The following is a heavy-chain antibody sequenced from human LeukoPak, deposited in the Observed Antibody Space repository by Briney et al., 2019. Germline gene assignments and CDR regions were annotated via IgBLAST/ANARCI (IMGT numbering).Heavy chain of an antibody. CDR1: GFTFSSYW. Sequence: GGSLRLSCAASGFTFSSYWMSWVRQAPGKGLEWVANIKQDGSEKYYVDSVKGRFTISRDNAKNSLYLQMNSLRAEDTAVYYCASLDLYDSGGVSGYWGQGTLVTASS. V-gene: IGHV3-7*01. CDR3: ASLDLYDSGGVSGY. D-gene: IGHD3-22*01. CDR2: IKQDGSEK. J-gene: IGHJ4*02.